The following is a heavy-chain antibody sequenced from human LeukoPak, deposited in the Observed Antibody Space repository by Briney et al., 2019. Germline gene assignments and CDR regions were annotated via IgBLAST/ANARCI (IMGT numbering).Heavy chain of an antibody. CDR3: ATDYCSSTSCYSGVDY. CDR1: GYTFTDYY. Sequence: AATVKISXKVSGYTFTDYYMHWVQQAPGKGLEWMGLVDPEDGETIYAEKFQGRVTITADTSTDTAYMELSSLRSEDTAVYYCATDYCSSTSCYSGVDYWGQGTLVTVSS. D-gene: IGHD2-2*01. V-gene: IGHV1-69-2*01. J-gene: IGHJ4*02. CDR2: VDPEDGET.